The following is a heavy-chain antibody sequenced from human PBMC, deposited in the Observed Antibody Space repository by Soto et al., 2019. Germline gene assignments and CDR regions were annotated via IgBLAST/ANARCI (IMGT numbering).Heavy chain of an antibody. CDR1: GGSISSGDYY. CDR2: IYYSGST. J-gene: IGHJ4*02. D-gene: IGHD4-4*01. Sequence: LSLTCTVSGGSISSGDYYWSWIRQPPGKGLEWIGYIYYSGSTYYNPSLKSRVTISVDTSKNQFSLKLSSVTAADTAVYYCARGDNYSATSYWGQGTLVTVSS. CDR3: ARGDNYSATSY. V-gene: IGHV4-30-4*01.